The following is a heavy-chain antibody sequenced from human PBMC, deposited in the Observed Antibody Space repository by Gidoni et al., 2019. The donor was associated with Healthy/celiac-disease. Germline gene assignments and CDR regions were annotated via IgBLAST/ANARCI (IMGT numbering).Heavy chain of an antibody. CDR3: ARGSHYYGMDV. J-gene: IGHJ6*02. CDR1: GGTFSSYA. CDR2: IIPIFGTA. V-gene: IGHV1-69*01. Sequence: QVQLVQSGAAVKKPGSSVTVSCPASGGTFSSYAISWVRQAPGQGLEWMGGIIPIFGTANYAQKFQGRVTITADESTSTAYMELSSLRSEDTAVYYCARGSHYYGMDVWGQGTTVTVSS.